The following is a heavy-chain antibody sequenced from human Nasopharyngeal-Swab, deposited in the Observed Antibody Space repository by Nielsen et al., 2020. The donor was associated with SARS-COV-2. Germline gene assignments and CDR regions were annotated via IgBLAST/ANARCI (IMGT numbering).Heavy chain of an antibody. D-gene: IGHD4-17*01. V-gene: IGHV4-59*08. CDR2: IYYSGST. CDR3: ARQRPGDYEDY. J-gene: IGHJ4*02. Sequence: PGKGLEWIGYIYYSGSTNYNPSLKSRVTISVDTSKNQFSLKLSSVTAADTAVYYCARQRPGDYEDYWGQGTLVTV.